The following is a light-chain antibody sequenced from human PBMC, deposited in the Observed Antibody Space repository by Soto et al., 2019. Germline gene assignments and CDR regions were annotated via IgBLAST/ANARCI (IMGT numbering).Light chain of an antibody. V-gene: IGLV2-14*01. Sequence: QSVRTQPASVSGSPGQSITISCTGTSSDVGGHNYVSWYQQHPGKAPKNMIYEVNNGPSGVSDRFSGSKSGNTASLTISGLQAEDEAYYYCSSFTNSGTVVFGGGTKVTVL. J-gene: IGLJ2*01. CDR2: EVN. CDR3: SSFTNSGTVV. CDR1: SSDVGGHNY.